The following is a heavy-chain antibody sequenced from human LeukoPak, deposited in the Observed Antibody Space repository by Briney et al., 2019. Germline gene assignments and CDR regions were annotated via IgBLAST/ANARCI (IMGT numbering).Heavy chain of an antibody. V-gene: IGHV3-7*01. CDR3: ARDAATITPYYYDSSGYYSRYYYYYMDV. CDR1: GFTFSSYW. J-gene: IGHJ6*03. Sequence: LTGGSLRLSCAASGFTFSSYWMNWVRQAPGKGLEWVANINQVGSVKYYVDSVKGRFTISRDNAKNSLYLQMNSLRAEDTAVYYCARDAATITPYYYDSSGYYSRYYYYYMDVWGKGTTVTVSS. D-gene: IGHD3-22*01. CDR2: INQVGSVK.